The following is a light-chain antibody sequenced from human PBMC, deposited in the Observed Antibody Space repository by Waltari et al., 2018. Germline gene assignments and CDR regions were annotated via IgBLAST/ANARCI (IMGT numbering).Light chain of an antibody. CDR1: TPNLLNIH. CDR3: GSWDTSLNTGV. Sequence: QSVLTQPPSVSAAPGQKVTISCSGSTPNLLNIHISSYPPPPGAAPNPLIYENNRRPSGIPDRFSCSKSGTSATLDITGLQTGDEGDYYCGSWDTSLNTGVFGGGTKLTVL. J-gene: IGLJ3*02. CDR2: ENN. V-gene: IGLV1-51*01.